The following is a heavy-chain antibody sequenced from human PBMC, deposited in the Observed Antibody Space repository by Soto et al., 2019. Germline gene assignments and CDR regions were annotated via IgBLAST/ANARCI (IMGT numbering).Heavy chain of an antibody. D-gene: IGHD3-3*02. Sequence: SETLSLTCTVSGGSISSYYWSWIRQPPGKGLEWIGYIYYSGSTNYNPSLKSRVTISVDTSKNQFSLKLSSVTAADTAVYYCARGSDPFVVDYWGQGTLVTVSS. CDR1: GGSISSYY. CDR2: IYYSGST. CDR3: ARGSDPFVVDY. J-gene: IGHJ4*02. V-gene: IGHV4-59*01.